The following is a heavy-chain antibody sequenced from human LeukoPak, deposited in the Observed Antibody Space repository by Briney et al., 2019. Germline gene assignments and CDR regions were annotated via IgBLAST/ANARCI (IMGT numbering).Heavy chain of an antibody. CDR3: ARDVAAAGTAWELLDY. CDR2: ISSSSSYT. Sequence: GGSLRLSCAASGFTFSSYAMSWVRQAPGKGLEWVSYISSSSSYTNYADSVKGRFTISRDNAKNSLYLQMNSLRAEDTAVYYCARDVAAAGTAWELLDYWGQGTLVTVSS. CDR1: GFTFSSYA. D-gene: IGHD6-13*01. V-gene: IGHV3-21*05. J-gene: IGHJ4*02.